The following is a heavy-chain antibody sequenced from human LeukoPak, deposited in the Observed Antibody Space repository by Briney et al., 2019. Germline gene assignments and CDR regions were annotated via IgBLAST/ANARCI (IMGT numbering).Heavy chain of an antibody. CDR2: ISWNSGSI. V-gene: IGHV3-9*01. CDR3: AKGPGLNYHDSSGYHPY. CDR1: GFTFDDYA. Sequence: GGSLRLSCAASGFTFDDYAMHWVRQAPGKGLEWVSGISWNSGSIGYADSVKGRFTISRDNAKNSLYLQMNSLRAEDTALYYCAKGPGLNYHDSSGYHPYWGQGTLVTVSS. J-gene: IGHJ4*02. D-gene: IGHD3-22*01.